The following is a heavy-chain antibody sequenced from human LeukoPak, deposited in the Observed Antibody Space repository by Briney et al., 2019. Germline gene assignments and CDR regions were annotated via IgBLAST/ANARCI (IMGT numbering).Heavy chain of an antibody. Sequence: ASVKVSCKASGYTFTSYDINWVRQATGQGLEWMGWMNPNSGNTGYAQKFQGRVTMTRNTSISTAYMELSSLRSEDTAVYYCARRVSGWNYQTAEYFQHWGPGTLVTVSS. J-gene: IGHJ1*01. D-gene: IGHD1-7*01. CDR1: GYTFTSYD. CDR2: MNPNSGNT. CDR3: ARRVSGWNYQTAEYFQH. V-gene: IGHV1-8*01.